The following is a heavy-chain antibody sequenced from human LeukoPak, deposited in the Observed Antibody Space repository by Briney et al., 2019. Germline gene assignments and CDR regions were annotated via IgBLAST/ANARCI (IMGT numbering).Heavy chain of an antibody. CDR1: GFTFSSYA. CDR2: ISSSSSTI. V-gene: IGHV3-48*02. J-gene: IGHJ4*02. CDR3: ARDWYGDYVSGDY. Sequence: SGGSLRLSCAASGFTFSSYAMHWVRQAPGKGLEWVSYISSSSSTIYYADSVKGRFTISRDNAKNSLYLQMNSLRDEDTAVYYCARDWYGDYVSGDYWGQGTLVTVSS. D-gene: IGHD4-17*01.